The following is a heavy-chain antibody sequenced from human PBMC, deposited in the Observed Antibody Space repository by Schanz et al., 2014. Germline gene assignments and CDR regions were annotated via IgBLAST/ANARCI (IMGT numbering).Heavy chain of an antibody. V-gene: IGHV1-2*04. D-gene: IGHD3-22*01. CDR2: INPNTGGT. CDR1: GYTFSDYY. J-gene: IGHJ6*02. Sequence: QVQLVQSWAEVKKPGASVKVSCKASGYTFSDYYIHWVRQAPGQGLEWMGWINPNTGGTNFAQKFQGWVTVTRDTSISTVYMELSRVTYEDTAVYYCARDDRAYYYGMDVWGQGTTVTVS. CDR3: ARDDRAYYYGMDV.